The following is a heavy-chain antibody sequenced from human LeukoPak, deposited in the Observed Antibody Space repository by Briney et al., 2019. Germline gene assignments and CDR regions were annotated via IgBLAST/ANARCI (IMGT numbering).Heavy chain of an antibody. CDR1: GFTVSSNY. CDR3: AKESRRTPGGGWFDP. J-gene: IGHJ5*02. V-gene: IGHV3-23*01. Sequence: GGSLRLSCAASGFTVSSNYMSWVRQAPGKGLEWVSAISGSGGTTYYADSVKGRFTISRDNSKNTLFLQMNSLRAEDTAVYYCAKESRRTPGGGWFDPWGQGTLVTVSS. CDR2: ISGSGGTT. D-gene: IGHD2-8*02.